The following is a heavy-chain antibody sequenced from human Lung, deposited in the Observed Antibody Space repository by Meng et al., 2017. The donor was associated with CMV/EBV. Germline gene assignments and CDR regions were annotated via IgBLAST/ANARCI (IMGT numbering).Heavy chain of an antibody. D-gene: IGHD2-15*01. CDR1: GGSISTSNW. CDR2: IYHSGYT. CDR3: ARDRILVMALRRTHFDY. V-gene: IGHV4-4*02. Sequence: LXLTFAVSGGSISTSNWWSWVRQSPEKGLEWIGEIYHSGYTNYNPSLKSRVSMSVDRSKRQFSLRLTSVTAADTAVYYCARDRILVMALRRTHFDYWGQGTXVTVSS. J-gene: IGHJ4*02.